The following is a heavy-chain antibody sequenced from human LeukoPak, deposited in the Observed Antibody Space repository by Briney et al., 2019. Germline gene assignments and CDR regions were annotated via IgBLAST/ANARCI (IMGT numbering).Heavy chain of an antibody. D-gene: IGHD3-3*01. Sequence: GGSLRLSCAGSGFTFSTYGMHWVRQAPGKGLEWVAFIRFDGSNKDSADSVKGRFTISRDNSKNTLYLQMNSLRAEDTAVYYCAKIPYYDFWSGYYMMDYWGQGTLVTVSS. CDR3: AKIPYYDFWSGYYMMDY. CDR1: GFTFSTYG. J-gene: IGHJ4*02. CDR2: IRFDGSNK. V-gene: IGHV3-30*02.